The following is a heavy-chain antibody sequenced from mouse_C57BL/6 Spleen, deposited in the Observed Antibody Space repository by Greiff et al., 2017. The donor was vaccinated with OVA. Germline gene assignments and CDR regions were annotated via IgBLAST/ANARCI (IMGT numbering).Heavy chain of an antibody. J-gene: IGHJ1*03. D-gene: IGHD1-1*01. V-gene: IGHV1-26*01. CDR2: INPNNGGT. CDR1: GYTFTDYY. Sequence: EVQLQQSGPELVKPGASVKISCKASGYTFTDYYMNWVKQSHGKSLEWIGDINPNNGGTSYNQKLKGKATLTVDKSYSTAYMELRSLTSEDSAVYYCARRYYCSCPYWCFDVWGTGTTVTVSA. CDR3: ARRYYCSCPYWCFDV.